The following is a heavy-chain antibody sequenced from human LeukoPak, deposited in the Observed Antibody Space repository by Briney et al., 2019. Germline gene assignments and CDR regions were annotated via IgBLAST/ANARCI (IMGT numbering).Heavy chain of an antibody. CDR3: VKSASSYGANWFDP. CDR2: ISSNGDST. V-gene: IGHV3-64D*09. J-gene: IGHJ5*02. CDR1: GFTFSNYA. D-gene: IGHD4/OR15-4a*01. Sequence: GGSLRLSCSASGFTFSNYAMHWVRQAPGKGLEYVSAISSNGDSTYYADSVKGRSIISRDNSKNSLSLHMSSLRAEDTAVYYCVKSASSYGANWFDPWGQGTLVTVSS.